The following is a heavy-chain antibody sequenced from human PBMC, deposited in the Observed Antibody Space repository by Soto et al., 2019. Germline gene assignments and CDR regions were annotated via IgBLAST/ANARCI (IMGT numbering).Heavy chain of an antibody. CDR2: IKEDGTEK. CDR1: GFTFSNYW. J-gene: IGHJ6*03. CDR3: ARTDMAAAGTSSYMDV. D-gene: IGHD6-13*01. Sequence: GGSLRLSCAASGFTFSNYWMTWVRQAPGKGLEWVANIKEDGTEKNYVDSVKGRFIISRDNVRYSLYLQMNSLRAEDTAVYYCARTDMAAAGTSSYMDVWGKGTTVTVSS. V-gene: IGHV3-7*01.